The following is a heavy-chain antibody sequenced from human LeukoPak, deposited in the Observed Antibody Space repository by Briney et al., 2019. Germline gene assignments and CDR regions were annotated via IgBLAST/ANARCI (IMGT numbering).Heavy chain of an antibody. V-gene: IGHV3-21*01. CDR2: ISSSSSYI. CDR3: ASLSEWELQHQAARDSFDI. CDR1: GFTLSIYS. J-gene: IGHJ3*02. Sequence: GGSLRLSCAVSGFTLSIYSVNWVRQAPGKGLEWVSSISSSSSYIYYADSVKGRFTISRDNAKNSLYLQMNSLRAEDTAVYYCASLSEWELQHQAARDSFDIWGQGTVVTLPS. D-gene: IGHD1-26*01.